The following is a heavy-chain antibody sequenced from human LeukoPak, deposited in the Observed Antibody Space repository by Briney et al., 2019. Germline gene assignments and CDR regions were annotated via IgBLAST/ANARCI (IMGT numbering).Heavy chain of an antibody. CDR2: ISPDGSST. D-gene: IGHD3-10*01. Sequence: PGGSLRLSCAASGFTFSSYWMDWVRQAPGKGLVWVSRISPDGSSTRYADSVKGRFTISRDNAKNSLYLQMNSLRAEDTAVYYCARDRDHYYGSGYDYWGQGTLVTVSS. V-gene: IGHV3-74*01. CDR1: GFTFSSYW. CDR3: ARDRDHYYGSGYDY. J-gene: IGHJ4*02.